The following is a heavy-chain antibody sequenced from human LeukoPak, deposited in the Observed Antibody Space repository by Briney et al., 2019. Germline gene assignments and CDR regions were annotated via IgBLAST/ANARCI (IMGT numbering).Heavy chain of an antibody. V-gene: IGHV4-59*01. CDR1: GGYISSYY. CDR3: ARTSGGYDY. CDR2: IYYTGST. J-gene: IGHJ4*02. D-gene: IGHD2-15*01. Sequence: SETLSLTCSVSGGYISSYYWSWVRQPPGKGLEWIGYIYYTGSTNYNPSLKSRVTISVDTSKNQFSLKLSSVTAADTAVYYCARTSGGYDYWGQGTLVTVSS.